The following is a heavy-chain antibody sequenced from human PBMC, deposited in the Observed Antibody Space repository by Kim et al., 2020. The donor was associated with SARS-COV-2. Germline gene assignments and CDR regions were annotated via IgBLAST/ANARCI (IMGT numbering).Heavy chain of an antibody. J-gene: IGHJ5*02. D-gene: IGHD5-18*01. CDR3: ARSGYSHGYRGGFDP. Sequence: ADPVKGRFTISKDNAKNSRYLQMNSLRAEDTAVYYCARSGYSHGYRGGFDPWGQGTLVTVSS. V-gene: IGHV3-11*01.